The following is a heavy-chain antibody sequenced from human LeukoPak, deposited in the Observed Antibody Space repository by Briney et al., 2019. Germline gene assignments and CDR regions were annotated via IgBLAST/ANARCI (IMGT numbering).Heavy chain of an antibody. Sequence: PGRSLRLSCAASGFTFSSYAMHWVRQAPGKGLEWVAVISYDGSNKYYADSVKGRFTISRDNSKNTLYLQMNSLRAEDTAVYYCASEGFVLMVYAMYVYWGRGTLVTVSS. CDR2: ISYDGSNK. CDR1: GFTFSSYA. CDR3: ASEGFVLMVYAMYVY. D-gene: IGHD2-8*01. J-gene: IGHJ4*02. V-gene: IGHV3-30-3*01.